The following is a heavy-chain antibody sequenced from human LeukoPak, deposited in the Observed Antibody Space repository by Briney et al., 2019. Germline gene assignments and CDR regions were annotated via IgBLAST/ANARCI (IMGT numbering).Heavy chain of an antibody. J-gene: IGHJ4*02. CDR3: AKDRPSDRIAVAGRSDRFHDY. V-gene: IGHV3-23*01. CDR2: ISGSGGST. Sequence: PGGSLRLSCAASGFTFSSYAMSWVRQAPGKGLEWVSAISGSGGSTYYADSVKGRLTISRDNSKNTLYLQMNSLRAEDAAVYYCAKDRPSDRIAVAGRSDRFHDYWGQGTLVTVSS. D-gene: IGHD6-19*01. CDR1: GFTFSSYA.